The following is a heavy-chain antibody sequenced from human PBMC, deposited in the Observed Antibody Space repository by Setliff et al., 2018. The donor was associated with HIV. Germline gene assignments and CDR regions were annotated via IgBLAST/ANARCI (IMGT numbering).Heavy chain of an antibody. D-gene: IGHD4-4*01. CDR1: GFTFSNYN. Sequence: LRLSCAASGFTFSNYNMNWVRQAPGKGLEWVSSISTSSRYISYADSVKGRFTISRDNARNSLYLQMGSLRPEDMAVYYCARGPALTTVTNPFDYWGQGTPVTVSS. CDR3: ARGPALTTVTNPFDY. CDR2: ISTSSRYI. V-gene: IGHV3-21*01. J-gene: IGHJ4*02.